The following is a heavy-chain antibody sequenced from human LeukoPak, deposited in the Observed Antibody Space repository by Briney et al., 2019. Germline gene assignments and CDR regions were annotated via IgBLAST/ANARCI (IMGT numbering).Heavy chain of an antibody. CDR1: DDSISGYY. CDR3: ARRAAATRAFDI. D-gene: IGHD6-25*01. CDR2: IYPSGST. Sequence: PSETLSLTCTVSDDSISGYYYIRIRQPPGKGLEWIAYIYPSGSTKYNPSLKSPVTVSVDTSKNQLSLRLSSVTAADTAVYYCARRAAATRAFDIWGQGTTVTVSP. V-gene: IGHV4-4*09. J-gene: IGHJ3*02.